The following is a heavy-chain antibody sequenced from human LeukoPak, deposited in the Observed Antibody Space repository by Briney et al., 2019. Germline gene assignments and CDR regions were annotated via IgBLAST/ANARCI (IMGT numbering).Heavy chain of an antibody. J-gene: IGHJ4*02. V-gene: IGHV3-11*04. Sequence: GGSLRLSCAASGFTFSDYYMSWVRQAPGKGLEWVSYISSSGSTIYYADSVKGRFTISRDNAKNSLYLQMNSLRADDTAVDDCARGRTIYGEVIPEFDYWGQGTLVTVSS. CDR1: GFTFSDYY. CDR2: ISSSGSTI. CDR3: ARGRTIYGEVIPEFDY. D-gene: IGHD3-3*01.